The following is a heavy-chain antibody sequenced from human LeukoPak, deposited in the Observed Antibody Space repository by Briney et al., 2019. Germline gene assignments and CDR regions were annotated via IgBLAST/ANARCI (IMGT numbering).Heavy chain of an antibody. V-gene: IGHV1-46*01. J-gene: IGHJ4*02. CDR3: AREANSADY. Sequence: ASVKVSCTASGYTFTNHYLHWVRQAPGQGLEWTGLINPSGKTRYAQNFQGRVTMTRDTSTSTVYMELSSLRSEDTAVYYCAREANSADYGGQGTLVTVSS. CDR2: INPSGKT. CDR1: GYTFTNHY. D-gene: IGHD1-26*01.